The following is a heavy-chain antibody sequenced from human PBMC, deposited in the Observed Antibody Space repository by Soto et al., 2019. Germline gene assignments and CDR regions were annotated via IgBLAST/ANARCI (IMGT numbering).Heavy chain of an antibody. CDR3: ARGRGVQLERSGYYYYDGMDA. D-gene: IGHD1-1*01. J-gene: IGHJ6*02. CDR2: LNVGNGNT. V-gene: IGHV1-3*01. Sequence: QVQLVQSGAEVKKPGASVKVSCKASGYTFTSYAMHWVRQAPGQRLEWMGWLNVGNGNTKYSQKFQGRVTITRDTSASTAYMELSSLRSEDTSVYYCARGRGVQLERSGYYYYDGMDAWGQGTTVTVSS. CDR1: GYTFTSYA.